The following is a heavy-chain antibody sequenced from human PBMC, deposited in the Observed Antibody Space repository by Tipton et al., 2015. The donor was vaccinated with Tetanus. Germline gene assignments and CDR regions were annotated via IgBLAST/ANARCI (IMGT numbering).Heavy chain of an antibody. Sequence: TLSLTCAVYGGSFSNYFWRWIRQPPGKGLEWIGYIYESGTTHYNPSLKSRVTLSLDMSKNHVSLNLTSVTAADTAVYYCARAVRFYYDSSTYYQYYFDSWGQGTLVTVPS. CDR2: IYESGTT. V-gene: IGHV4-34*01. J-gene: IGHJ4*02. CDR1: GGSFSNYF. CDR3: ARAVRFYYDSSTYYQYYFDS. D-gene: IGHD3-22*01.